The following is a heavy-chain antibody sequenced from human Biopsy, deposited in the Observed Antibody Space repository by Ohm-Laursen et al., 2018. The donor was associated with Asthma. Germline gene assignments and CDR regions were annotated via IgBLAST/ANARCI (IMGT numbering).Heavy chain of an antibody. V-gene: IGHV1-69*13. Sequence: AASVKVSCQSLGGTFNTYVIGWARQAPGQGLEWMGGINSVFGTTTYPQKFQDRVTITADDSTSTVYMELSSLRSEDTAVYYCARKAGSCISRTCYSLDFWGQGTLVTVSS. J-gene: IGHJ4*02. D-gene: IGHD2-2*01. CDR3: ARKAGSCISRTCYSLDF. CDR2: INSVFGTT. CDR1: GGTFNTYV.